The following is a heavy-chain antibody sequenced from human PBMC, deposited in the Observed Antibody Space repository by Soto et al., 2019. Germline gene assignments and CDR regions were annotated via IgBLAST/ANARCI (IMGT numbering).Heavy chain of an antibody. Sequence: SPTLSLTCAISGDSVCSNSGAWNWIRQSPSRGVEWLGRTYYRSKWYNDYAVSVKSRITINPDTSKNQFSLQLNSVTPEDTAVYYCASSDGRYDFWSGYGTFDYWGQGTLVTVSS. CDR2: TYYRSKWYN. CDR1: GDSVCSNSGA. CDR3: ASSDGRYDFWSGYGTFDY. D-gene: IGHD3-3*01. V-gene: IGHV6-1*01. J-gene: IGHJ4*02.